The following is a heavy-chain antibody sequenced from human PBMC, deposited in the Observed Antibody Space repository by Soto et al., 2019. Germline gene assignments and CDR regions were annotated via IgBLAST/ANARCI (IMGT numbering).Heavy chain of an antibody. J-gene: IGHJ5*02. CDR2: IYATGTT. V-gene: IGHV4-4*07. Sequence: QVQLQESGPGLVKPSETLSLTCTVSGASISGFYWSWIRKSAGQGLEWIGRIYATGTTDYNPSLKSRVMMSVETAKKQFSLKLRAVTAADTAVYYCVRDGTKTLRDWFDPWGQGISVTVSS. CDR3: VRDGTKTLRDWFDP. D-gene: IGHD1-1*01. CDR1: GASISGFY.